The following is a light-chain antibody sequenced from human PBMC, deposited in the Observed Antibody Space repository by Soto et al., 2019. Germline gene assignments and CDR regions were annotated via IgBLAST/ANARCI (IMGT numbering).Light chain of an antibody. CDR1: QRLSSN. CDR2: GAS. Sequence: EIVLTQSPVTLSVSPGEIVTLYFRASQRLSSNLAWYQQRPGQAPRLLIYGASIRATDIPARFIGSGSGTEFTLTISSLQSEDFAVYYCQQYINWPRTFGQGTKVDIK. CDR3: QQYINWPRT. V-gene: IGKV3-15*01. J-gene: IGKJ1*01.